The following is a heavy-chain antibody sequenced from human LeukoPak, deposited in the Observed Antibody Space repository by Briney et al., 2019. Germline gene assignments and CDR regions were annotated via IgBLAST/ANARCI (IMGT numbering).Heavy chain of an antibody. J-gene: IGHJ6*03. D-gene: IGHD3-10*01. Sequence: PSETLSLTCTVSSGSISSYYWSWIRQPPGKGLEWIGYIYYSGSTNYNPSLKSRVTISVDTSKNQFSLKLSSVTAADTAVYYCARGYYGSGSFYYYYYYMDVWGKGTTVTISS. CDR2: IYYSGST. CDR3: ARGYYGSGSFYYYYYYMDV. V-gene: IGHV4-59*01. CDR1: SGSISSYY.